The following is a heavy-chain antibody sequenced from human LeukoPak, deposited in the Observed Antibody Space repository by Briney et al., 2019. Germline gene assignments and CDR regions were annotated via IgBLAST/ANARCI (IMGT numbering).Heavy chain of an antibody. CDR3: ARTSIAARRANAFDI. D-gene: IGHD6-6*01. Sequence: SETLSLTCTVSGGSISSGGYYWSWIRQPPGKGLEWIGYIYHSGSTYYNPSLKSRVTISVDRSKNQFSLKLSSVTAADTAVYYCARTSIAARRANAFDIWGQGTMVTVSS. V-gene: IGHV4-30-2*01. CDR2: IYHSGST. CDR1: GGSISSGGYY. J-gene: IGHJ3*02.